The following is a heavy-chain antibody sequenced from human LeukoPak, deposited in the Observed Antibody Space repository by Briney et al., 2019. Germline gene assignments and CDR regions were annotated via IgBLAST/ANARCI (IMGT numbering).Heavy chain of an antibody. D-gene: IGHD4-17*01. CDR2: TYAGGST. Sequence: PGGSLRLSCAASGFTLSSYEMNWVRQVPGMGLEWVSITYAGGSTYYADSVKGRFTISRDNAKNTLYLQMNSLRAEDTAVYYCARDRGDYVVPFDYWGQGTLVTVSS. J-gene: IGHJ4*02. CDR3: ARDRGDYVVPFDY. V-gene: IGHV3-66*01. CDR1: GFTLSSYE.